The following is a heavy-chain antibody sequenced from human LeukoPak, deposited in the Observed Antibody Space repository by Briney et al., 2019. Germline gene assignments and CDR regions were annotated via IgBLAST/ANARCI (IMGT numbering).Heavy chain of an antibody. CDR3: ARHGIRAGAPYYYGMDV. Sequence: ASVKVSCKASGYTFTGYYMHWVRQAPGQGLEWMGWINPNSGGTNYAQKFQGRVTMTRDTSISTAYMELSRLRSDDTAVYYCARHGIRAGAPYYYGMDVWGQGTTVTVSS. V-gene: IGHV1-2*02. CDR2: INPNSGGT. D-gene: IGHD6-19*01. J-gene: IGHJ6*02. CDR1: GYTFTGYY.